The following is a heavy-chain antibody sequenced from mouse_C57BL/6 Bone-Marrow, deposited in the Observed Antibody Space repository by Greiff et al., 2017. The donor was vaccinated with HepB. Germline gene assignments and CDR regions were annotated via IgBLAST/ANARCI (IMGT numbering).Heavy chain of an antibody. CDR2: IDPENGDT. D-gene: IGHD3-3*01. Sequence: VQLQQSGAELVRPGASVKVSCTASGFNIKDDYMHWVKQRPEQGLEWIGWIDPENGDTEYATKFQGKATITADTSSNTAYLQLSSLTSEDTAVYYWAEDYVDYWGRGTTLTVSS. J-gene: IGHJ2*01. V-gene: IGHV14-4*01. CDR3: AEDYVDY. CDR1: GFNIKDDY.